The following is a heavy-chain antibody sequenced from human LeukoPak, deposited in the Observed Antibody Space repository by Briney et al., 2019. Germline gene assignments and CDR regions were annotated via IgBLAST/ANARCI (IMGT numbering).Heavy chain of an antibody. J-gene: IGHJ5*02. D-gene: IGHD2-2*01. Sequence: SETLSLTCAVYGGSFSGYYWSWIRQPPGKGLEWIGEINHSGSTNYNPSLKSRVTISVDTSKNQFSLKLSSVTAADTAVYYCARAELIVVVPAASTWFDPWGRGTLVIVSS. CDR2: INHSGST. V-gene: IGHV4-34*01. CDR3: ARAELIVVVPAASTWFDP. CDR1: GGSFSGYY.